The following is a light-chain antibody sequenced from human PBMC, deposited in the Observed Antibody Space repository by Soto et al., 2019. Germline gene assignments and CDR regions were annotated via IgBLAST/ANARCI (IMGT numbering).Light chain of an antibody. J-gene: IGLJ3*02. CDR3: QSYDSSLKNSV. CDR1: SSNIGAGYD. Sequence: QSVLTQSPPVSGAPGQRVTISCTGSSSNIGAGYDVHWYQQFPGTAPKLLIYANTNRPSGVPDRFSGSKSGTSASLAITGLQPEDEADYYCQSYDSSLKNSVFGGGTKHRP. CDR2: ANT. V-gene: IGLV1-40*01.